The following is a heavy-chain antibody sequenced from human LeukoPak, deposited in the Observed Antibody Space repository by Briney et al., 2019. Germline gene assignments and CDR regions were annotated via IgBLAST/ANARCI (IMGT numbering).Heavy chain of an antibody. V-gene: IGHV6-1*01. D-gene: IGHD6-13*01. J-gene: IGHJ4*02. Sequence: SQTLPLTCAISGDSVSTNAWTWIRQSPLRGLEWLGRTYYRSTWYNEYALSVKSRITINPDTSKNQFSLHLTSVTPDDTAVYFCARDIAAACDYWGQGTLVTVSS. CDR2: TYYRSTWYN. CDR1: GDSVSTNA. CDR3: ARDIAAACDY.